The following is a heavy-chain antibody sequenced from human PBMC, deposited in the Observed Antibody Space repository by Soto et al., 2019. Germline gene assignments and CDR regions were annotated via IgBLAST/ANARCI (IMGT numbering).Heavy chain of an antibody. CDR1: GYTFTSYG. Sequence: GSSVKVSCKASGYTFTSYGINWVRQATGQGLEWMGWMNPNSGNTGYAQKFQGRVTVTRNTSISTAYMELSSLRSEDTAVYYCARVSHRYSGYDFGYWGQGTLVTVSS. CDR3: ARVSHRYSGYDFGY. V-gene: IGHV1-8*01. CDR2: MNPNSGNT. J-gene: IGHJ4*02. D-gene: IGHD5-12*01.